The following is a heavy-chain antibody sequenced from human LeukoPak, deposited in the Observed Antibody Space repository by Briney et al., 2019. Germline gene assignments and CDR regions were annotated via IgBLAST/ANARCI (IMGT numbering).Heavy chain of an antibody. Sequence: ASVKVSCKASGYTFTSYDINWVRQATGQGLEWMGWMNPNSGNTGYAQKFQGRVTITRNTSISTAYMELSSLRSEDTAVYYCARGSSWSPCGDYWGQGTLVTVSS. D-gene: IGHD3-3*01. CDR1: GYTFTSYD. CDR2: MNPNSGNT. CDR3: ARGSSWSPCGDY. J-gene: IGHJ4*02. V-gene: IGHV1-8*03.